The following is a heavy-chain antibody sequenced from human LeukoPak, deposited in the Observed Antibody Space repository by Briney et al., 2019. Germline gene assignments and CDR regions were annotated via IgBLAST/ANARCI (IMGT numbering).Heavy chain of an antibody. CDR1: GYTFSSYG. J-gene: IGHJ4*02. CDR2: ISSYNGNT. Sequence: ASVKVSCKASGYTFSSYGISWVRQAPGQGLEWMGWISSYNGNTNYAQKLQGRVTMTTDTSTSTAYMELRSLRSDDTAVYYCARVSIAAAAMTDWGQGTLVTVSS. V-gene: IGHV1-18*01. D-gene: IGHD6-13*01. CDR3: ARVSIAAAAMTD.